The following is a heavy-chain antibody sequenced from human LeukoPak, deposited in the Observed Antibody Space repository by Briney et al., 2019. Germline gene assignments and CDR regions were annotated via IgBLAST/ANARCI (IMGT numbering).Heavy chain of an antibody. Sequence: GESLKISCKGSGYSFTNYWIGWVRQVPGKGLEWMGIIYPGDSDTRYSPSFQGQVTISADKSISTAYLQCSSLKATDTAIYYCARRDSSGNDAFDIWGQGTMVSVSS. D-gene: IGHD3-22*01. CDR2: IYPGDSDT. V-gene: IGHV5-51*01. J-gene: IGHJ3*02. CDR3: ARRDSSGNDAFDI. CDR1: GYSFTNYW.